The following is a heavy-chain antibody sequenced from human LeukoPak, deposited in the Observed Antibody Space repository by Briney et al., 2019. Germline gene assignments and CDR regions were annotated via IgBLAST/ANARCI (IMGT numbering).Heavy chain of an antibody. CDR2: INEDRSEK. Sequence: GGSVRLSCAASGFIFRNYWMGWVRQAPGKGLEWVANINEDRSEKYYVDSVKGRVTISRDNAENSLYLQRNILRAEDTALFYCLSGPGRCGQGGLVTVSS. J-gene: IGHJ4*02. CDR1: GFIFRNYW. CDR3: LSGPGR. V-gene: IGHV3-7*01.